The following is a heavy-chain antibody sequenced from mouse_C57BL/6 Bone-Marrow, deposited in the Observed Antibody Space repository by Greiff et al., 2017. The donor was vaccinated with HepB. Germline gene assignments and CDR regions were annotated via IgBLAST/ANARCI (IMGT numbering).Heavy chain of an antibody. D-gene: IGHD2-5*01. V-gene: IGHV2-9-1*01. CDR3: ARRAYYSNYWYFDV. Sequence: QVQLKQSGPGLVAPSQSLSITCTVSGFSLTSYAISWVRQPPGKGLEWLGVIWTGGGTNYNSALKSRLSISKDNSKSQVFLKMNSLQTDDTARYYCARRAYYSNYWYFDVWGTGTTVTVSS. J-gene: IGHJ1*03. CDR2: IWTGGGT. CDR1: GFSLTSYA.